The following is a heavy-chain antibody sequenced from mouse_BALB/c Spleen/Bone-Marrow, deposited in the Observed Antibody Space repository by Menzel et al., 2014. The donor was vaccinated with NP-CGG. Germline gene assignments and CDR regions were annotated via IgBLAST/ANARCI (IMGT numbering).Heavy chain of an antibody. J-gene: IGHJ3*01. V-gene: IGHV1-69*02. CDR1: GYTFTTYW. CDR2: IDPSDSYT. CDR3: ARGGDNYAWFPY. Sequence: QVQLQQPGAEFVKPGASVKLSCKASGYTFTTYWMHWVKQRPGQGLGWIGQIDPSDSYTNYSQKFKGKATLTVDKSSSTAYMQLSSLSSEDSAVYYCARGGDNYAWFPYWGQGTLVTVSA. D-gene: IGHD1-3*01.